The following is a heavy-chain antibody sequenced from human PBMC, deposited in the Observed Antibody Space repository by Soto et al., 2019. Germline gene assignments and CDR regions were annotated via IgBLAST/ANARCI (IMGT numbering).Heavy chain of an antibody. J-gene: IGHJ5*02. Sequence: PSETLSLTCSASGGSITSSSHFWGWVRQPPGKGLEWIGTIYFTGNTYYTPSLKSRLTMSIDTSKNEFSLRLSSVTAADTAVYYCAGQTFTIAAASYGRSNWFDPWGQGTQVTVSS. CDR1: GGSITSSSHF. D-gene: IGHD6-25*01. V-gene: IGHV4-39*01. CDR3: AGQTFTIAAASYGRSNWFDP. CDR2: IYFTGNT.